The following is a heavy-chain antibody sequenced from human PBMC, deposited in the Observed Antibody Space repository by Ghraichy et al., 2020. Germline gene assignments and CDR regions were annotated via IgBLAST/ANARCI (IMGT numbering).Heavy chain of an antibody. V-gene: IGHV3-48*03. D-gene: IGHD3-10*01. Sequence: GGSLRLSCAASGYSFSSYEMNWVRQAPGKGPEWVAYISSIGNTIYYADSVKGRFTISRDNAKNSLYLQMNSLRAEDTAVYYCAREGPGGMIDYWGQGTLVIVSS. J-gene: IGHJ4*02. CDR3: AREGPGGMIDY. CDR1: GYSFSSYE. CDR2: ISSIGNTI.